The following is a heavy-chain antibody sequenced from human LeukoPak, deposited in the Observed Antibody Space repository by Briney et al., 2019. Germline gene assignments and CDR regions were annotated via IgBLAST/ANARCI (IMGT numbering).Heavy chain of an antibody. CDR1: GFTFSSYG. J-gene: IGHJ4*02. CDR3: ADRSGDY. V-gene: IGHV3-30*02. Sequence: GGSLRLSCAASGFTFSSYGMHWARKAPGKGLEGVAFIRYEGSNKYYADFAKGRFNIYRDNSKHTLNLQMNSLSAEDAAVYYFADRSGDYWGQGTLVTVSS. CDR2: IRYEGSNK. D-gene: IGHD3-10*01.